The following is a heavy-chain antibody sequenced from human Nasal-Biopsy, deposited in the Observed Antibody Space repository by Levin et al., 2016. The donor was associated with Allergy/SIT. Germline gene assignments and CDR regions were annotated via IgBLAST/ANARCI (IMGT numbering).Heavy chain of an antibody. CDR1: GYSFTTHW. CDR3: ARRGVEGYCSGSSCFGTAFDI. Sequence: GESLKISCKGSGYSFTTHWIVWVRQMPGKGLEWMGVIYPGDSDTRYSPSFQGQVTISADKSISTAYLQWSSLKASDTAMYYCARRGVEGYCSGSSCFGTAFDIWGQGTMVTVSS. V-gene: IGHV5-51*01. J-gene: IGHJ3*02. CDR2: IYPGDSDT. D-gene: IGHD2-15*01.